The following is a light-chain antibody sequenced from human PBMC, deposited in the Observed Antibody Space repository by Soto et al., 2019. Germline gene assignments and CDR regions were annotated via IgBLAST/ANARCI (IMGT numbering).Light chain of an antibody. J-gene: IGKJ1*01. V-gene: IGKV3-15*01. CDR2: GAS. CDR1: QNVGTS. CDR3: QQYNNWPRT. Sequence: MTQYPSTLSATAGDRVTITCRASQNVGTSLAWYQQKSGQAPRLLIYGASTRAAGVPARFSGSGSGTEFTLTISSLQSEDFAVYYCQQYNNWPRTFGQGTKVDIK.